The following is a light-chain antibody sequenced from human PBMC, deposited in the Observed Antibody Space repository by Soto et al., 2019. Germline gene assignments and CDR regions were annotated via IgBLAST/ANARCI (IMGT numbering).Light chain of an antibody. CDR1: QFVSTN. CDR2: GAS. CDR3: QQYGSSPWT. V-gene: IGKV3-20*01. J-gene: IGKJ1*01. Sequence: ELVMTRSPATLSLSPGERATLSCMASQFVSTNLAWYQQRPGQAHRLLIYGASSRATGIPDRFSGSGSGTDFTLTISRLEPEDFAVYYCQQYGSSPWTFGQGTKVDIK.